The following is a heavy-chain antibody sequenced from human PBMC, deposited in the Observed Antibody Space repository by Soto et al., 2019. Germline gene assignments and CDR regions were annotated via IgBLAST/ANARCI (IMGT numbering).Heavy chain of an antibody. CDR2: INAGNGNT. V-gene: IGHV1-3*01. CDR1: GYTFTSYA. D-gene: IGHD2-15*01. J-gene: IGHJ6*03. CDR3: ARDTGADCSGGSCYSNHYYYYYMDV. Sequence: QVQLVQSGAEVKKPGASVKVSCKASGYTFTSYAMHWVRQAPGQRLEWMGWINAGNGNTKYSQKFQGRVTITRDTSASTAYMELSGLRSEDTAVYYCARDTGADCSGGSCYSNHYYYYYMDVWGKGTTVTVSS.